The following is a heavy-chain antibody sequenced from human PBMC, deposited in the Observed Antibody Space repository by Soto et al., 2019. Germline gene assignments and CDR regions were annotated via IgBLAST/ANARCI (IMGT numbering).Heavy chain of an antibody. Sequence: ASVKVSCKSSGYTFTSYDMHWVRQAPGQGLEWMGIINPSGGSTSYAQKFQGRVTMTRDTSTSTVYMELSSLRSEDTAVYYCAVQPELLNWFDPWGQGTLVTVSS. CDR2: INPSGGST. CDR3: AVQPELLNWFDP. D-gene: IGHD1-1*01. CDR1: GYTFTSYD. V-gene: IGHV1-46*01. J-gene: IGHJ5*02.